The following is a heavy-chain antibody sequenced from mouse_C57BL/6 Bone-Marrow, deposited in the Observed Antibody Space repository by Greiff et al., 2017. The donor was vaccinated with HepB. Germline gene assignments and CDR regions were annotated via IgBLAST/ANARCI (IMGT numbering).Heavy chain of an antibody. CDR3: ARDPYYYGSSSYYYAMDY. V-gene: IGHV5-4*01. J-gene: IGHJ4*01. D-gene: IGHD1-1*01. CDR1: GFTFSSYA. Sequence: EVKVVESGGGLVKPGGSLKLSCAASGFTFSSYAMSWVRQTPEKRLEWVATISDGGSYTYYPDNVKGRFTISRDNAKNNLYLQMSHLKSEDTAMYYCARDPYYYGSSSYYYAMDYWGQGTSVTVSS. CDR2: ISDGGSYT.